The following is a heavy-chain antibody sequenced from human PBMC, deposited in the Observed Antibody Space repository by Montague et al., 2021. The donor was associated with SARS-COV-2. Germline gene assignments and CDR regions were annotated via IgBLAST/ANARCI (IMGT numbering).Heavy chain of an antibody. CDR1: GGSISSSSYY. Sequence: SETLSLTCTVSGGSISSSSYYWGWIRQPPGKGLEWIGSIYYSGSTYYNPSLKSRVTISVDTSKNQFSLKLSSVTAADTAVYYCAGLYYSYGHNWFDPWGQGTLVTVSS. CDR3: AGLYYSYGHNWFDP. D-gene: IGHD5-18*01. CDR2: IYYSGST. J-gene: IGHJ5*02. V-gene: IGHV4-39*01.